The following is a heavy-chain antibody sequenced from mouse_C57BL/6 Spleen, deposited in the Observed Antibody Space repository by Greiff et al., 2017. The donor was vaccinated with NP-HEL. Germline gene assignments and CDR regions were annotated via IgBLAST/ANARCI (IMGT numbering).Heavy chain of an antibody. J-gene: IGHJ1*03. CDR3: ARHEGYDYDWYFDV. V-gene: IGHV2-6-1*01. CDR2: IWSDGST. Sequence: VQLQESGPGLVAPSQSLSITCTVSGFSLTSYGVHWVRQPPGKGLEWLVVIWSDGSTTYNSALKSRLSISKGNSKSQVFLKMNSLQTDDTAMYYCARHEGYDYDWYFDVWGTGTTVTVSS. CDR1: GFSLTSYG. D-gene: IGHD2-4*01.